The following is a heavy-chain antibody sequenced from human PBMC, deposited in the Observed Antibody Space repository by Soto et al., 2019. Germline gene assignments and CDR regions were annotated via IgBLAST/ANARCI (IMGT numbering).Heavy chain of an antibody. Sequence: QLHLQESGPGLVKPSETLSLTYTVSGGSITSSSHYWGWIRQPPGKGLEWIGSIYSSGSTYYNPSLKSRVTIAVDTSKNQFSLKLSSVTAADTAVYFCSRLDYWGQGTLVTISS. CDR3: SRLDY. V-gene: IGHV4-39*01. CDR2: IYSSGST. CDR1: GGSITSSSHY. J-gene: IGHJ4*02.